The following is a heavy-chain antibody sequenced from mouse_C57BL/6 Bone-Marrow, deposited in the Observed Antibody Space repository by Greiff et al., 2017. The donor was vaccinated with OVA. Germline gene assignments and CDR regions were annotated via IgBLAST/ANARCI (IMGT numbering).Heavy chain of an antibody. D-gene: IGHD4-1*01. V-gene: IGHV5-17*01. CDR2: ISSGSSTI. CDR3: ARLTFYYYAMDY. J-gene: IGHJ4*01. Sequence: EVMLVESGGGLVKPGGSLKLSCAATGFTFSDYGMHWVRQAPEQGLEWVAYISSGSSTIYYADTVKGRSTITRDNAKNTLFLQMTSLRSEDTAMYYCARLTFYYYAMDYGGQGNSVTVSS. CDR1: GFTFSDYG.